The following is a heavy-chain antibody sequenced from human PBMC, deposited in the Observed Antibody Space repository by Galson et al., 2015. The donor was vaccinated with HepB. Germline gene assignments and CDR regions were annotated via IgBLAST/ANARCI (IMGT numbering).Heavy chain of an antibody. V-gene: IGHV6-1*01. D-gene: IGHD6-13*01. Sequence: CAISGDSVSSNSAVWSWIRQSPSRGLEWLGRTYYRSNWYKDDAVSVKGRITINPDTSKNQLSLHLNSVTPDDTAVYYCARGIAAAGHALDIWGQGTVVTVSS. CDR2: TYYRSNWYK. CDR1: GDSVSSNSAV. CDR3: ARGIAAAGHALDI. J-gene: IGHJ3*02.